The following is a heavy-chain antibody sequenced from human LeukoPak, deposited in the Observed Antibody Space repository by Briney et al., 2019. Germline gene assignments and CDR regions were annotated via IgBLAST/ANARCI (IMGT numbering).Heavy chain of an antibody. CDR3: AREPLGYCSSTSCSYFDY. CDR1: GFTFSSFW. V-gene: IGHV3-74*01. Sequence: PGGSLRLSCAVSGFTFSSFWMHWVRQAPGKGLVWVSHINSDESTTNYADSVRGRFTISRDNAKNSLYLQMNSLRAEDTAVYYCAREPLGYCSSTSCSYFDYWGQGTLVTVSS. CDR2: INSDESTT. J-gene: IGHJ4*02. D-gene: IGHD2-2*01.